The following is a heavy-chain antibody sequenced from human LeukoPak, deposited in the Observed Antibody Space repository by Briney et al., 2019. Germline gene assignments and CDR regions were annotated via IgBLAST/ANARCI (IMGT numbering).Heavy chain of an antibody. CDR3: ARVGLGVGSGRKASGFDP. Sequence: GGTLRLSCGASGFTFSSYGMTWVRQAPGKGLEWVANIKEDGSEKNYVDSVKGRFTIARDNAKNSLYLQMNSLRADDMAVYYCARVGLGVGSGRKASGFDPWGQGTLVTVSS. V-gene: IGHV3-7*01. D-gene: IGHD3-10*01. CDR2: IKEDGSEK. J-gene: IGHJ5*02. CDR1: GFTFSSYG.